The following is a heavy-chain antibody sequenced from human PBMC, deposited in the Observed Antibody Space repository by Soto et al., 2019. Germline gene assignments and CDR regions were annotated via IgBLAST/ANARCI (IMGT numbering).Heavy chain of an antibody. D-gene: IGHD2-15*01. Sequence: PGGSLRLSCAASGFTFSSYSMNWVRQAPGKGLGWVSYISSSSSTIYYADSVKGRFTISRDNAKNSLYLQMNSLRDEDTAVYYCARSPYGRYCSGGSCYSWGQGTLVTVSS. CDR1: GFTFSSYS. CDR2: ISSSSSTI. V-gene: IGHV3-48*02. J-gene: IGHJ4*02. CDR3: ARSPYGRYCSGGSCYS.